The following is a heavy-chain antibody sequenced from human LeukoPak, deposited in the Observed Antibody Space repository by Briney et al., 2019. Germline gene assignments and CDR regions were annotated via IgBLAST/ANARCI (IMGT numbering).Heavy chain of an antibody. CDR1: GYTFTSYY. V-gene: IGHV1-46*01. CDR2: ISPSGSST. D-gene: IGHD3-10*01. CDR3: ARGRPENYFASGST. Sequence: ASVKVSCKASGYTFTSYYMHWVRQAPGQGLEWLGIISPSGSSTSYAQKFQGRVTMTRDMSTSTVYMELSSLRSDDTAVYFCARGRPENYFASGSTWGQGTLITVSS. J-gene: IGHJ5*02.